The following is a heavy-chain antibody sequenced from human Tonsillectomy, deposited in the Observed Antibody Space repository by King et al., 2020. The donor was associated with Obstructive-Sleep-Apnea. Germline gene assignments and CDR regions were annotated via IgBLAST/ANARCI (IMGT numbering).Heavy chain of an antibody. CDR1: GFTFISYG. Sequence: VQLVESGGGVVQPGRSLRLSCAASGFTFISYGMHWVRQAPGKGLEWVAVVSYDGNDKYYADSVKGRFTISRDNSKNTLYLQMNSLRAEDTAVYYCTKDLGYGGNGPDYWGQGTLVTVSS. V-gene: IGHV3-30*18. CDR3: TKDLGYGGNGPDY. CDR2: VSYDGNDK. J-gene: IGHJ4*02. D-gene: IGHD4-23*01.